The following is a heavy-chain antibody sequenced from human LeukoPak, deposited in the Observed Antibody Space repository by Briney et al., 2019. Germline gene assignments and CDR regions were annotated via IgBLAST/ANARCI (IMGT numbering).Heavy chain of an antibody. D-gene: IGHD3-22*01. CDR2: IRYDGTNT. Sequence: GGSLRLSCAASGFTFNSYGMHWVRQAPGKGLEWVAFIRYDGTNTYYADSVKGRFTISRDNSKNTLYLQMNSLRAEDTAVYYCAADYDFDYWGQGTLVTVSS. CDR3: AADYDFDY. J-gene: IGHJ4*02. V-gene: IGHV3-30*02. CDR1: GFTFNSYG.